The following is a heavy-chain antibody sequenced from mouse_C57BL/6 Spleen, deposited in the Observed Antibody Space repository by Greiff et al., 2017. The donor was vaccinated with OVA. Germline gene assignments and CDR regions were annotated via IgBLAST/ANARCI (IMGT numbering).Heavy chain of an antibody. CDR3: ERRAAGDGCYPFAY. D-gene: IGHD2-3*01. J-gene: IGHJ3*01. CDR1: GYTFTSYW. Sequence: QVQLQQPGAELVRPGSSVKLSCKASGYTFTSYWMHWVKQRPIQGLEWIGNIDPSDSETHYNQKFKDKATLTVDKSSSTAYMQLSSLTSEDSAVEYYERRAAGDGCYPFAYWGQGTLVTVSA. V-gene: IGHV1-52*01. CDR2: IDPSDSET.